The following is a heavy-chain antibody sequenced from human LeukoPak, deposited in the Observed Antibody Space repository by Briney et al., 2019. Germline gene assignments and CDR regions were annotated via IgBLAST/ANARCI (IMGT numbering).Heavy chain of an antibody. CDR3: ARVTKTIVATKLDF. D-gene: IGHD5-12*01. CDR2: INRSGDT. CDR1: GGSFSGYY. Sequence: SETLSLTCAVYGGSFSGYYWSWIRQPPGKGLEWIGEINRSGDTNYNPSLQSRVTISVDTSKNQFSLKLSSVTAADTAVYYCARVTKTIVATKLDFWGQGTLVTVSS. J-gene: IGHJ4*02. V-gene: IGHV4-34*01.